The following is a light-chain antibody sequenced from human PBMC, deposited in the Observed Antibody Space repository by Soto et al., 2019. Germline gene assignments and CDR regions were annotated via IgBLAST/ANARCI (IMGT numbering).Light chain of an antibody. CDR3: QQSYSTFWT. CDR2: KAS. J-gene: IGKJ1*01. CDR1: QTISSW. V-gene: IGKV1-5*03. Sequence: DIQMTQSPSTLSGYVGDRVTITCRASQTISSWLAWYQQKPGKAPKLLIYKASTLKSGVPSRFSGSGSGTDFTLTISSLQPEDFATYYCQQSYSTFWTFGQGTKVDIK.